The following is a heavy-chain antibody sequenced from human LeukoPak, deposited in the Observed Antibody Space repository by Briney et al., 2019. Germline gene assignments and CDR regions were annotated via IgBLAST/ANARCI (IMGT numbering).Heavy chain of an antibody. CDR2: IYPGDYDT. CDR1: GYSFTSYW. V-gene: IGHV5-51*01. Sequence: GESLKISCKGSGYSFTSYWIGWVRQMPGKGLEWMGIIYPGDYDTSTSPSFQGQVTISADKSISTAYLQWSSLKASDTAMYYCARLGSSSWYHLGCSSQKGCVWFDPWGRGTLVTVSS. J-gene: IGHJ5*02. CDR3: ARLGSSSWYHLGCSSQKGCVWFDP. D-gene: IGHD6-13*01.